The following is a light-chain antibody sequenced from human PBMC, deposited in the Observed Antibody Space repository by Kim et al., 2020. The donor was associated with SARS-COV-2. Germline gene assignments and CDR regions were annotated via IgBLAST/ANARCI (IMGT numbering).Light chain of an antibody. CDR1: QSINTN. CDR2: GAS. Sequence: EIVMTQSPATLSVSPGGRATLSCRASQSINTNLAWYQHKPGQTPRLLIYGASSRATGILARFSGSGSGTEFTLTISSLQSEDSAVYYCQQYHAWPPITFGQGTRLEIK. CDR3: QQYHAWPPIT. V-gene: IGKV3D-15*01. J-gene: IGKJ5*01.